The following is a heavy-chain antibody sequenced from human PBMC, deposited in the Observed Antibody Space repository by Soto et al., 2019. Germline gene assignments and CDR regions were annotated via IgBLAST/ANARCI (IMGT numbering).Heavy chain of an antibody. CDR2: INHSGST. J-gene: IGHJ6*02. CDR3: ARGKTAARYGMDV. Sequence: PSETLSLTCAVYGGSFSGYYWSWIRQPPGKGLEWIGEINHSGSTNYNPSLKGRVTISVDTSKNQFSLKLSSVTAADTAVYYCARGKTAARYGMDVWGQGTTVTVSS. V-gene: IGHV4-34*01. CDR1: GGSFSGYY. D-gene: IGHD6-6*01.